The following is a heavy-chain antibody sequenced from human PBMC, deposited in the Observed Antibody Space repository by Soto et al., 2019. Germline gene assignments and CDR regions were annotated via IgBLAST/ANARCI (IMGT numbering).Heavy chain of an antibody. CDR1: GGSFSGYY. V-gene: IGHV4-34*01. CDR2: INHSGST. D-gene: IGHD2-2*01. J-gene: IGHJ4*02. CDR3: ARVPDY. Sequence: SETLSLTCAVYGGSFSGYYWSWIRQPPGKGLEWIWEINHSGSTNYNPSLKSRVTISIDRSKNQFFLKLSSVTAADTAVYYCARVPDYWGQGILVTVSS.